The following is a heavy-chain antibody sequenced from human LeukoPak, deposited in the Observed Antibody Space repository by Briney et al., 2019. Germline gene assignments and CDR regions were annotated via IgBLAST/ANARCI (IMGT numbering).Heavy chain of an antibody. V-gene: IGHV4-4*07. CDR1: GGSISSYY. D-gene: IGHD6-19*01. CDR2: IYTSGST. Sequence: SETLSLTCTVSGGSISSYYWSWIRQPAGKGLEWIGRIYTSGSTNYNPSLKSRVTISVDTSKNQFSLKLSSVTAADTAVYYCARRRAYSSGWYGGWAFDIWGQGTMVTVSS. J-gene: IGHJ3*02. CDR3: ARRRAYSSGWYGGWAFDI.